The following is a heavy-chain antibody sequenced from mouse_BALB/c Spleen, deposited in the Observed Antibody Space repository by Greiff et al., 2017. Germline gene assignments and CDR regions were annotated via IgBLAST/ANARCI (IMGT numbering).Heavy chain of an antibody. CDR3: ARGDYDYDEGYAMDY. V-gene: IGHV2-9*02. CDR1: GFSLTSYG. Sequence: VQLQESGPGLVAPSQSLSITCTVSGFSLTSYGVHWVRQPPGKGLEWLGVIWAGGSTNYNSALMSRLSISKDNSKSQVFLKMNSLQTDDTAMYYCARGDYDYDEGYAMDYWGQGTSVTVSS. CDR2: IWAGGST. J-gene: IGHJ4*01. D-gene: IGHD2-4*01.